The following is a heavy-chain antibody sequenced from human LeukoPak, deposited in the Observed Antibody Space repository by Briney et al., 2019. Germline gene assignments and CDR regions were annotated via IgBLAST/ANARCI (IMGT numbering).Heavy chain of an antibody. J-gene: IGHJ5*02. V-gene: IGHV4-38-2*02. CDR2: IYHSGST. Sequence: SETLSLTCAFSGYSLSSGYYWGWIRQPPGKGLGWIGSIYHSGSTHYSPSLKSRGTTSVDMSKNQFSLKLSAVTAADTAVYYCARDTEVWKKVVVSGTSWCDPWGQGTLVTVSS. CDR3: ARDTEVWKKVVVSGTSWCDP. CDR1: GYSLSSGYY. D-gene: IGHD2-15*01.